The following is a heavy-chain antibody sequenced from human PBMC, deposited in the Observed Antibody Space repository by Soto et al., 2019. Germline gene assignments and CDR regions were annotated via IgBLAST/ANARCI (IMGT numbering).Heavy chain of an antibody. D-gene: IGHD2-15*01. CDR3: AHSRSEVVAANFDY. CDR2: IYWDDDK. V-gene: IGHV2-5*02. J-gene: IGHJ4*02. CDR1: GFSLSTSGVG. Sequence: QITLKESGPTLVKPTQTLTLTCTFSGFSLSTSGVGVGWIRQPPGKALEWLALIYWDDDKRYSPSLKSRLTITKATSKNQVVLTMTNMDPVDTATYYCAHSRSEVVAANFDYWGQGTLVTVSS.